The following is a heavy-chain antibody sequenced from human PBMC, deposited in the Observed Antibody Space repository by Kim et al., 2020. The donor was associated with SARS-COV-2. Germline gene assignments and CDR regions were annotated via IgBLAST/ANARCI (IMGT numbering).Heavy chain of an antibody. J-gene: IGHJ2*01. V-gene: IGHV3-9*01. CDR3: AKDIAARPFWYFDL. Sequence: GGSLRLSCAASGFTFGDYAMHWVRQAPGKGLEWVSGISWNSGSIGYADSVKGRFTISRDNAKNSLYLQMNSLRAEDTALYYCAKDIAARPFWYFDLWGRGTLVTVSS. CDR1: GFTFGDYA. D-gene: IGHD6-6*01. CDR2: ISWNSGSI.